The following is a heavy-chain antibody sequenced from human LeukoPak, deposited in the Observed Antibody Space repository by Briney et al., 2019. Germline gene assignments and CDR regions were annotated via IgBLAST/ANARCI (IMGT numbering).Heavy chain of an antibody. CDR3: ARPASGLDAFDI. J-gene: IGHJ3*02. Sequence: SVKASCKPSGGTFNIYAISWVRQAPGQGLEWMGGIIPIFGTANYAQKFQGRVTITADDPKSPAYMEPTILRPEDPAQCYCARPASGLDAFDIWGQGEMVTVSS. V-gene: IGHV1-69*13. CDR1: GGTFNIYA. CDR2: IIPIFGTA. D-gene: IGHD6-25*01.